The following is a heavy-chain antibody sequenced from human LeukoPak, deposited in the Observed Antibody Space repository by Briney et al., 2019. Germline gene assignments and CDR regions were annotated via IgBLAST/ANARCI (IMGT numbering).Heavy chain of an antibody. CDR1: GGSICSGSYY. CDR2: LYTSGSA. D-gene: IGHD5-18*01. Sequence: PSQTLSLSCTVSGGSICSGSYYWRWIRQPAGKGLERIGRLYTSGSANYNHSLKHLFTISVDTCKNQFSVKLSPATAAYTPWYYCARERGIQLWLAHLNHFDYWGQGTLVTDSS. CDR3: ARERGIQLWLAHLNHFDY. V-gene: IGHV4-61*02. J-gene: IGHJ4*02.